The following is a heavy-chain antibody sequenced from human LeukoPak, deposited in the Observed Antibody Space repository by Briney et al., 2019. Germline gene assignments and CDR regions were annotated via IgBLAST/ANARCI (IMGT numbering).Heavy chain of an antibody. CDR2: IYHSGNT. CDR1: GGSISSSSYY. D-gene: IGHD5-24*01. V-gene: IGHV4-61*05. J-gene: IGHJ4*02. CDR3: ARLPLQPYLAFDS. Sequence: SETLSLTCTVSGGSISSSSYYWGWIRQPPGKGLEWIGYIYHSGNTNYNPSLKSRVTISVHTSKNQFSLKLSSVTAADTAVFYCARLPLQPYLAFDSWGQGTLVTVSS.